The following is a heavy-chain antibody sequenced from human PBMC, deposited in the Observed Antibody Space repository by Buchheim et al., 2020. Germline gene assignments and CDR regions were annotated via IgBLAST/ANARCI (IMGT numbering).Heavy chain of an antibody. CDR3: ASRAGATSQSDFDY. D-gene: IGHD1-26*01. V-gene: IGHV3-74*01. CDR2: INRVGSDT. Sequence: EVQLVESGGDLVQPGGSLRLSCAASGFPFSNYWMHWVRQAPGTGLVWVSRINRVGSDTTYTDSVKGRFTISRDNARNTLTLQMNRLRAEDTAVYYGASRAGATSQSDFDYWGQG. CDR1: GFPFSNYW. J-gene: IGHJ4*02.